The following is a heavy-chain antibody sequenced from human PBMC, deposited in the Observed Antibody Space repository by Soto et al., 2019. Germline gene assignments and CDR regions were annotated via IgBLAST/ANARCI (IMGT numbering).Heavy chain of an antibody. CDR1: GDSISTSY. CDR2: VYNTGTT. CDR3: AKSGVPPRWNWFDP. Sequence: SETLSLTCSVSGDSISTSYWTWVRQPPGKGLEWIGCVYNTGTTKYDPSFESRVTISLDTSRNNISLKLTSVTAADTAVYYCAKSGVPPRWNWFDPWGQGILVTVSS. J-gene: IGHJ5*02. D-gene: IGHD2-15*01. V-gene: IGHV4-59*01.